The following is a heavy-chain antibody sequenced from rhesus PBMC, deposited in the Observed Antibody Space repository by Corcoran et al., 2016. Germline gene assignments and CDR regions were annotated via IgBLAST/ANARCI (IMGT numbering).Heavy chain of an antibody. J-gene: IGHJ4*01. CDR1: GGSSSSRYYY. CDR3: AGGTGVY. V-gene: IGHV4-122*02. CDR2: ISLSGST. Sequence: QVQLQASGPGLVKPSETLSLTCALSGGSSSSRYYYWSVLRQAPGQGMGLIGYISLSGSTSYHPSLESLVTMSRDTYKNQFSLKLSSVTAADTAVYYCAGGTGVYWGQGVLVTVSS. D-gene: IGHD3-34*01.